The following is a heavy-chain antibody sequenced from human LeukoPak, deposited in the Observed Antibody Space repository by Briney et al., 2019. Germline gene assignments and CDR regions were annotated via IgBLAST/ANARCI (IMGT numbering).Heavy chain of an antibody. CDR1: GFSFSSYG. CDR2: ISYDGSNK. Sequence: GGSLRLSCAASGFSFSSYGMHWVRQAPGKRLEWVAIISYDGSNKYYADSVKGRFTISRDNSKNTLSLQMNSLRPEDTAVYYCAKDSYGYSSGGPLFDYWGQGTLVTVSS. D-gene: IGHD6-19*01. CDR3: AKDSYGYSSGGPLFDY. V-gene: IGHV3-30*18. J-gene: IGHJ4*02.